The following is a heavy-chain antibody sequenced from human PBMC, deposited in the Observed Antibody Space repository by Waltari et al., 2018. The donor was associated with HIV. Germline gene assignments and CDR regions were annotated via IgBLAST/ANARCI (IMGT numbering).Heavy chain of an antibody. Sequence: QLQLRESGPGLVKPSETLSLTCTVSGGSITNPDYYWGWIRQPPGKGLEWIATIYYSGGTYSSPSLKSRVTISVDTSKNQFSLKLTSVTAADTAVYYCARHKASTRYHLLGEGLGNWGPGTLVTVSS. D-gene: IGHD3-22*01. CDR3: ARHKASTRYHLLGEGLGN. CDR1: GGSITNPDYY. CDR2: IYYSGGT. J-gene: IGHJ4*02. V-gene: IGHV4-39*01.